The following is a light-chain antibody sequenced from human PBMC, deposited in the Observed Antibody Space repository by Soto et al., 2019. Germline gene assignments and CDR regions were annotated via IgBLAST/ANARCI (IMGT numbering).Light chain of an antibody. CDR3: QKYGNSPLT. CDR2: DAS. Sequence: EIVLTQSPGTLSLSPGDRATLSCRASQTIASVSLAWYQQKPGQAPRLLIYDASSRAADIPDRFSGRGSGTDFTLTISRLEPGDRAVYFCQKYGNSPLTFGGGTKVEIK. V-gene: IGKV3-20*01. CDR1: QTIASVS. J-gene: IGKJ4*01.